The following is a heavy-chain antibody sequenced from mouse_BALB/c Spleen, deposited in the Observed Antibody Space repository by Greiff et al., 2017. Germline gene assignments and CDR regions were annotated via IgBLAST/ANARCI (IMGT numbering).Heavy chain of an antibody. CDR2: ISSGGSYT. Sequence: EVKLVKSGGGLVKPGGSLKLSCAASGFTFSSYAMSWVRQTPEKRLEWVATISSGGSYTYYPDSVKGRFTISRDNAKNTLYLQMSSLRSEDTAMYYCARRGYDEYYFDYWGQGTTLTVSS. D-gene: IGHD2-2*01. V-gene: IGHV5-9-3*01. CDR3: ARRGYDEYYFDY. J-gene: IGHJ2*01. CDR1: GFTFSSYA.